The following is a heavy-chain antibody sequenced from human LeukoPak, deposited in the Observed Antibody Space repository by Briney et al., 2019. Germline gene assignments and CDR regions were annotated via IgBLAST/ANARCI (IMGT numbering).Heavy chain of an antibody. CDR1: GFTFSSYW. V-gene: IGHV3-33*08. CDR2: IWYDGSNK. D-gene: IGHD2-2*01. Sequence: GGSLGLSCAASGFTFSSYWMSWVRQAPGKGLEWVAVIWYDGSNKYYADSVKGRFTISRDNSKNTLYLQMNSLRAEDTAVYYCARELIRYCSSTSCYGMDVWGQGTTVTVSS. CDR3: ARELIRYCSSTSCYGMDV. J-gene: IGHJ6*02.